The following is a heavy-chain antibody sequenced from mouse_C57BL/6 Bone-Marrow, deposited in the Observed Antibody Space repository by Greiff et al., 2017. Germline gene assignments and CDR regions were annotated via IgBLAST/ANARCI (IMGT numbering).Heavy chain of an antibody. CDR3: ASPHYYGSRYAMDY. J-gene: IGHJ4*01. D-gene: IGHD1-1*01. Sequence: VQLQQPGAELVKPGASVKLSCKASGYTFTSYWMHWVKQRPGRGLGWIGRIDPNSGGTKYNEKFKSKATLTVDKPSSPAYMQLSSLTSEDSAVYYCASPHYYGSRYAMDYWGQGTSVTVSS. CDR1: GYTFTSYW. V-gene: IGHV1-72*01. CDR2: IDPNSGGT.